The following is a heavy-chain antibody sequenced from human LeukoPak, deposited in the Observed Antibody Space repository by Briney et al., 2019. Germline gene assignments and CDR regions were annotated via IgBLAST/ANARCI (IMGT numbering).Heavy chain of an antibody. D-gene: IGHD6-13*01. J-gene: IGHJ6*03. CDR3: AVSWYSASDYYYYYMDV. Sequence: ASVKVSCKASGYTFTGYYMHWVRQAPGQGLEWMGWINTNTGNPTYAQGFTGRFVFSLDTSVSTAYLQISSLKAEDTAVYYCAVSWYSASDYYYYYMDVWGKGTTVTVSS. CDR1: GYTFTGYY. V-gene: IGHV7-4-1*02. CDR2: INTNTGNP.